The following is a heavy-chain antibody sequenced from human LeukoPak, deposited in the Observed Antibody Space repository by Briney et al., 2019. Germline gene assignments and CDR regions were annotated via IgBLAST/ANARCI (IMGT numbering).Heavy chain of an antibody. CDR3: VHRAAGSSWYVFDY. CDR2: MYWTDDK. CDR1: GGSISSYYW. D-gene: IGHD6-13*01. V-gene: IGHV2-5*01. J-gene: IGHJ4*02. Sequence: TLSLTCIVSGGSISSYYWSWIRQPPGKALEWLALMYWTDDKGYSPSLKSRLTITKDTSKNQVVLTMTNMDPVDTATYYCVHRAAGSSWYVFDYWGQGTLVTVSS.